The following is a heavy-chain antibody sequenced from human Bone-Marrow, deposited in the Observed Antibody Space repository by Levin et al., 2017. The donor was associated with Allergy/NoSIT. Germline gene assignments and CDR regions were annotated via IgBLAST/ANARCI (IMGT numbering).Heavy chain of an antibody. Sequence: GESLKISCAASAFTFDIYAMSWVRQAPGMELEYVSAISSSGGTTYYADSVKGRFTISRDNSRNTLYLQMNSLRAEDTGVYYCVRGQVIIWVSSPYYFDYWGQGTLVTVSS. CDR2: ISSSGGTT. CDR1: AFTFDIYA. D-gene: IGHD3-16*01. V-gene: IGHV3-23*01. J-gene: IGHJ4*02. CDR3: VRGQVIIWVSSPYYFDY.